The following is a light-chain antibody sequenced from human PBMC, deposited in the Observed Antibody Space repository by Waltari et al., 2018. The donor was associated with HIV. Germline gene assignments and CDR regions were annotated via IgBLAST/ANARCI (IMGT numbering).Light chain of an antibody. CDR3: MTRDSSGTQYV. Sequence: SSELTQDPAVSVALGQTVRITCHGDSLTTFYSTWYQQKPGQAPVLVLYGKNNRPSGIPERFSASSSGNTASLTITGAQAEDESDYYCMTRDSSGTQYVFGGGTKVTVL. J-gene: IGLJ1*01. CDR2: GKN. V-gene: IGLV3-19*01. CDR1: SLTTFY.